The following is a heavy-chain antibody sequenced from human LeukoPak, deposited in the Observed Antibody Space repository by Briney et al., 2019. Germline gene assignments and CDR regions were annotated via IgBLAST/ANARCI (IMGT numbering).Heavy chain of an antibody. Sequence: GASVKVSCKASGGTFTSYAISWVRQAPGHGLEWMGGIIPIFGTANYAQKFQGRVTITTDESTSTAYMELSSLRSEDTAVYYCAGGASWPGDYYCFMDVWGKGTTVTVSS. CDR3: AGGASWPGDYYCFMDV. J-gene: IGHJ6*03. D-gene: IGHD2-2*01. CDR1: GGTFTSYA. V-gene: IGHV1-69*05. CDR2: IIPIFGTA.